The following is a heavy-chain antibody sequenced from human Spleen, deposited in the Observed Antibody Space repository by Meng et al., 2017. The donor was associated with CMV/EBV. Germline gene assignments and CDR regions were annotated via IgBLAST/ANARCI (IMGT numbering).Heavy chain of an antibody. Sequence: GSIRRGDAYWTWIRQSPGQGLEWIGYIYDSGTTYYNPSLKNRVTISVDTSKNQFSLNLTSVTAADTAVYYCARETRSFDFGVLNDPWGQGTLVTVSS. J-gene: IGHJ5*02. V-gene: IGHV4-30-4*01. D-gene: IGHD3-3*01. CDR1: GSIRRGDAY. CDR3: ARETRSFDFGVLNDP. CDR2: IYDSGTT.